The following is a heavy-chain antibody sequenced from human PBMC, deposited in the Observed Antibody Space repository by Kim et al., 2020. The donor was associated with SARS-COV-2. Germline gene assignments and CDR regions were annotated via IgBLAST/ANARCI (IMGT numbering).Heavy chain of an antibody. Sequence: SETLSLTCTVSGGSISSGGYYWSWIRQHPGKGLEWFGYIYYSGSTYYNPSLKSRVTISVDTSKNQFSLKLSSVTAADTAVYYCASGELERQHDYWGQGTLVTVSS. J-gene: IGHJ4*02. V-gene: IGHV4-31*03. D-gene: IGHD1-1*01. CDR2: IYYSGST. CDR3: ASGELERQHDY. CDR1: GGSISSGGYY.